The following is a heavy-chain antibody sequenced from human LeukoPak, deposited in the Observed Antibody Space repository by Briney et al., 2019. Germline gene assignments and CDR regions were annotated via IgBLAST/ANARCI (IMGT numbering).Heavy chain of an antibody. CDR1: GFTVSSSE. Sequence: GGSLRLSCAASGFTVSSSEMSWVRQAPGKGLEWVSYISNSGTIISYADSVKGRFTISRDNTKNSLYLQMNSLRAEDTAVYYCARETLGVTAFDIWGQGTMVTVSS. J-gene: IGHJ3*02. D-gene: IGHD2-21*02. V-gene: IGHV3-48*03. CDR3: ARETLGVTAFDI. CDR2: ISNSGTII.